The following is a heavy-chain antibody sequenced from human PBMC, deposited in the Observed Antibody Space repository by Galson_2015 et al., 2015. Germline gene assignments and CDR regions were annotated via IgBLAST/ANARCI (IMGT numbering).Heavy chain of an antibody. CDR1: GFSFSAYA. V-gene: IGHV3-23*01. Sequence: SLRLSCAASGFSFSAYAMTWVRQAPGKGLEWVSAISHGGDRKYYADSVKGRFTISRDNSKNTFSLQMNSLRAEDTAVYYCTTVRRRVFGVVIHDNWGQGTLVIVSS. CDR2: ISHGGDRK. CDR3: TTVRRRVFGVVIHDN. J-gene: IGHJ4*02. D-gene: IGHD3-3*01.